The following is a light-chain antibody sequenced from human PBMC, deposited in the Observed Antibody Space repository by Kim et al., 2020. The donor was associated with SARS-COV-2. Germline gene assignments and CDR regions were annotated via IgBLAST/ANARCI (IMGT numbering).Light chain of an antibody. V-gene: IGKV3-15*01. CDR2: GAS. CDR3: QQYNNWPPSIT. CDR1: QSVSSN. Sequence: PGERATLSCRASQSVSSNLAWYQQKPGQAPRLLIYGASTRATGIPARLSGSGSGTEFTLTISSLQSEDFAVYYCQQYNNWPPSITFGQGTRLEIK. J-gene: IGKJ5*01.